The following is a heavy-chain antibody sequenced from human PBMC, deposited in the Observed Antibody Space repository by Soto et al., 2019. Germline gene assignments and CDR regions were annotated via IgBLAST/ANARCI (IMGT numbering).Heavy chain of an antibody. CDR2: IYRSGST. V-gene: IGHV4-4*02. CDR3: ARVWDFSSAWVDY. CDR1: GGSISSTNL. J-gene: IGHJ4*02. D-gene: IGHD6-19*01. Sequence: QVQLQESGPGLVKPSGTLSLTCAVSGGSISSTNLWSWVRQPPGTGLEWIGEIYRSGSTNYNPSLKSRVTISVDKSKNQFSLKLSSVTAADTAVYYCARVWDFSSAWVDYWGQGTLVTVSS.